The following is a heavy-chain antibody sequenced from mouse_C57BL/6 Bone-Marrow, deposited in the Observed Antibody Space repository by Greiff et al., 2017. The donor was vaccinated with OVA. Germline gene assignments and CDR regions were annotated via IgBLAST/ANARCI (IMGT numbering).Heavy chain of an antibody. J-gene: IGHJ3*01. D-gene: IGHD1-1*01. Sequence: EVQLQQSVAELVRPGASVKLSCTASGFTITNTYMHWVKQRPEQGLEWIGRIDPANGNTKYAPKFQGKATITADTSSNTAYLQLSSLTSEDTAIYYGAYYYGSSCCWYAYWGQGTLVTVSA. V-gene: IGHV14-3*01. CDR1: GFTITNTY. CDR2: IDPANGNT. CDR3: AYYYGSSCCWYAY.